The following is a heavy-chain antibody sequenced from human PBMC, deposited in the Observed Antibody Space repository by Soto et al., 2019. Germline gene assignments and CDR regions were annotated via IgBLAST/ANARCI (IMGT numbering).Heavy chain of an antibody. Sequence: QVQLQESGPGLVKPSQTLSLTCTLSGVSITSGAYYWTWVRQHPGKGLEWIGYIYYNGNTYFSTSLKSRLTRSIDTSKNQFSLKLSSVTAADTAMYYCARARLRAVYAFDFWGQGTMVTVSS. CDR2: IYYNGNT. CDR3: ARARLRAVYAFDF. V-gene: IGHV4-31*03. D-gene: IGHD4-17*01. J-gene: IGHJ3*01. CDR1: GVSITSGAYY.